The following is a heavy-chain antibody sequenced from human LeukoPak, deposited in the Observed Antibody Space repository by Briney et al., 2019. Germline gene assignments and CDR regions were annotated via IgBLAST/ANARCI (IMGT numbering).Heavy chain of an antibody. CDR1: GFTFSSYW. CDR3: ARDPSQYGDYSYYYGMDV. CDR2: IKQDGSEK. V-gene: IGHV3-7*01. D-gene: IGHD4-17*01. Sequence: GGSLRLSCAASGFTFSSYWMSWVRQPPGKGREWVANIKQDGSEKYYVDSVKGRFTISRDNAKNSLYLQMNSLRAEDTAVYYCARDPSQYGDYSYYYGMDVWGQGTTVTVSS. J-gene: IGHJ6*02.